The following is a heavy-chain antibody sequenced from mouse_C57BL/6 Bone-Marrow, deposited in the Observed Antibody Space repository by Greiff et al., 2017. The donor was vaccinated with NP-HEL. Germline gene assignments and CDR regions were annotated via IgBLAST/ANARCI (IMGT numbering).Heavy chain of an antibody. Sequence: EVKLMESGPVLVKPGASVKMSCKASGYTFTDYYMNWVKQSHGKSLEWIGVINPYNGGTSYNQKFKGKATLTVDKSSSTAYMELNSLTSEDSAVYYCARHLFGYFDYWGQGTTLTVSS. CDR1: GYTFTDYY. D-gene: IGHD1-1*01. CDR2: INPYNGGT. J-gene: IGHJ2*01. CDR3: ARHLFGYFDY. V-gene: IGHV1-19*01.